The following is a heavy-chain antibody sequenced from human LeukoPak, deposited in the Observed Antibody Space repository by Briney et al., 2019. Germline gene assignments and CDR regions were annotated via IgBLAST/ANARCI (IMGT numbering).Heavy chain of an antibody. J-gene: IGHJ5*02. D-gene: IGHD4-17*01. CDR3: ARSGDYGWFDP. CDR2: IWYDGSNK. CDR1: GFTFSSYG. V-gene: IGHV3-33*01. Sequence: PGGSLRLSCAASGFTFSSYGMHWVRQAPGKGLEWVAVIWYDGSNKYYADSVEGRFTISRDSAKSSLYLQMNSLRAEDAAVYYCARSGDYGWFDPWGQGTLVTVSS.